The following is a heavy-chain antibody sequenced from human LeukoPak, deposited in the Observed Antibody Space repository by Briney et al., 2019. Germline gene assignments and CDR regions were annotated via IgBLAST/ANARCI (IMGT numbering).Heavy chain of an antibody. J-gene: IGHJ4*02. CDR1: GGSINSYY. CDR3: ARGPYSSSWFIDY. D-gene: IGHD6-13*01. Sequence: PSETLSLTCTVSGGSINSYYWSWIRQPPGKGLEWIGYIYYSGSTNYNPSLKSRVTISVDTSKNQFSLKLSSVTAADTAVYYCARGPYSSSWFIDYWGQGTLVTVSS. CDR2: IYYSGST. V-gene: IGHV4-59*01.